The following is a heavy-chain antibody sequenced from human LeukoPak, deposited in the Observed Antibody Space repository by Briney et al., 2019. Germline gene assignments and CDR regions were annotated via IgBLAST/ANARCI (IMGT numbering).Heavy chain of an antibody. CDR1: GFTFSNAW. D-gene: IGHD3-10*01. Sequence: GGSLRLSCAASGFTFSNAWMNWVRQAPGKGLEWVGRIKSKTDGGTTDYAAPVKCRFTISRDDSKNTLYLQMNSLKTEDTAVYYCTTRITMVRGVKRGPLDYWGQGTLVTVSS. V-gene: IGHV3-15*07. CDR2: IKSKTDGGTT. CDR3: TTRITMVRGVKRGPLDY. J-gene: IGHJ4*02.